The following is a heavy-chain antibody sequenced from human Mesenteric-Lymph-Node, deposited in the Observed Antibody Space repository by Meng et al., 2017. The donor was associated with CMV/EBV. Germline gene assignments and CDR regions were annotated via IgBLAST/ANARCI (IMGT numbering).Heavy chain of an antibody. CDR1: GFTFSSYA. CDR3: ARDEADDFWSGYNSVY. Sequence: SGFTFSSYALHSVRQALGKGLEWVAVISYDGSNKYYADSVKGRFTISRDNSKNTLYLQMNSLRAEDTAVYYCARDEADDFWSGYNSVYWGQGTLVTVSS. D-gene: IGHD3-3*01. V-gene: IGHV3-30*04. CDR2: ISYDGSNK. J-gene: IGHJ4*02.